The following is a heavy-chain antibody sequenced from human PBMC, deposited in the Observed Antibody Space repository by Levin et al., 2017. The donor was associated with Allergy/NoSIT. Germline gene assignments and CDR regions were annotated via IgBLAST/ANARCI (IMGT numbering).Heavy chain of an antibody. CDR2: IYTSGST. CDR1: GGSISSRSYY. V-gene: IGHV4-61*02. D-gene: IGHD6-19*01. Sequence: PSETLSLTCTVSGGSISSRSYYWSWIRQPAGKGLEWIGRIYTSGSTNYNPSLKSRVTISLDTSKNQFSLQLSSVTAADTAVYYCARVEGSSGWSTGVYYYYMDLWGKGTTVTVSS. J-gene: IGHJ6*03. CDR3: ARVEGSSGWSTGVYYYYMDL.